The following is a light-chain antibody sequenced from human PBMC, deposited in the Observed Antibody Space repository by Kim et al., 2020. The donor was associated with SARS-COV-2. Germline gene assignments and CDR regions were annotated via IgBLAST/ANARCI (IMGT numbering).Light chain of an antibody. V-gene: IGLV3-1*01. Sequence: SSELTQPPSVSVSPGQTASITCSGYKLGDKYVSWYQQKPGQSAVVVIYQDNQRPSGIPERFSGSNSGNTATLTISGTQAMDEADYYCQAWDSSTHNYVLG. CDR2: QDN. CDR3: QAWDSSTHNYV. CDR1: KLGDKY. J-gene: IGLJ1*01.